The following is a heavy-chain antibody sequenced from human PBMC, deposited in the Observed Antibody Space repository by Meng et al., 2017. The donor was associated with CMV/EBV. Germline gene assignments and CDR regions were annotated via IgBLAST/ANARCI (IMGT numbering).Heavy chain of an antibody. CDR1: GVSLSASGVS. CDR3: GHRGSYGYHGY. V-gene: IGHV2-5*02. J-gene: IGHJ4*02. Sequence: QITLQQSGPRLLKPTQTLTLTCTVSGVSLSASGVSWGWIRHRPGQALVWLALIYWDNDNSYSPSLQSRLSVNTDTYKNQVVLTMANMDAVAAATYYCGHRGSYGYHGYWGQGTLVTVSS. CDR2: IYWDNDN. D-gene: IGHD5-18*01.